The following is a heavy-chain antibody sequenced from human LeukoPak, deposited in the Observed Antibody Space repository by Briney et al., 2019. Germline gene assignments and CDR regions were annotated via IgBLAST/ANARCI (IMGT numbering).Heavy chain of an antibody. CDR3: ARGPDSGSYSDYYFDY. Sequence: ASVKVSCKASGYTFTSYGISWVRQAPGQGLEWMGWISGYNGNTNYAQKLQGRVTMTTDTSTSTAYMELRSLRSDDTAVYYCARGPDSGSYSDYYFDYWGQGTLVTVSS. J-gene: IGHJ4*02. CDR1: GYTFTSYG. V-gene: IGHV1-18*01. CDR2: ISGYNGNT. D-gene: IGHD1-26*01.